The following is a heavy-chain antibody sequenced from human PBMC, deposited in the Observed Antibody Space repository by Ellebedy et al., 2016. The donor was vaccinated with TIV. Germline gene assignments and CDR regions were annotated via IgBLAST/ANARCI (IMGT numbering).Heavy chain of an antibody. CDR3: ARVSREATRYFDY. V-gene: IGHV1-58*01. J-gene: IGHJ4*02. D-gene: IGHD5-24*01. CDR2: IVVGSGNT. Sequence: AASVTVSCKASGGTFSSYALSRVRQARGQRLEWIGWIVVGSGNTNYAQKFQERVTITRDMSTSTAYMELSSLRSEDTAVYYCARVSREATRYFDYWGQGTLVTVSS. CDR1: GGTFSSYA.